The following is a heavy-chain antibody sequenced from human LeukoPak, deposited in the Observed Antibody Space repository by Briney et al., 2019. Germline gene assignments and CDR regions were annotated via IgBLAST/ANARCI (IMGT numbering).Heavy chain of an antibody. CDR1: GFTFSKTW. Sequence: GGSLRLSCGTSGFTFSKTWMSWVRQAPGKGLEWVANIKDDGSETFHADSVKGRFTISRHNARGTLYVQMNSLRAEDSAVYYCATYTNWVAGDVWGQGTTVTVSS. CDR2: IKDDGSET. J-gene: IGHJ6*02. D-gene: IGHD7-27*01. CDR3: ATYTNWVAGDV. V-gene: IGHV3-7*01.